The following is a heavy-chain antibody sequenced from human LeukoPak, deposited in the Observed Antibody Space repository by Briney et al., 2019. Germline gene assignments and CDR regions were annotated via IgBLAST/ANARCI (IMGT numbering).Heavy chain of an antibody. CDR1: GGSISSGDYY. V-gene: IGHV4-30-4*01. Sequence: SETLSLTCAVSGGSISSGDYYWSWIGQPPGKGLEWIGYIYYSGSTYYNPSLKSRVTISVDTSKDQFSLKLSSVTAADTAVYYCARGSGGNSGLHYYYGMDVWGQGTTVTVSS. D-gene: IGHD4-23*01. J-gene: IGHJ6*02. CDR2: IYYSGST. CDR3: ARGSGGNSGLHYYYGMDV.